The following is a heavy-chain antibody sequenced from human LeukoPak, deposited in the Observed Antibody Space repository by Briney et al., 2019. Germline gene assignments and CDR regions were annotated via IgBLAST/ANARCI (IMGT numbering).Heavy chain of an antibody. Sequence: ASVKVSCKASGGTFSSYAISWVRLAPGQGLEWMGRIIPIFGTANYAQKFQGRVTITTDESTSTAYMELSSLRSEDTAVYYCARIGGYSYGNGNWFDPWGQGTLVTVSS. CDR1: GGTFSSYA. CDR2: IIPIFGTA. J-gene: IGHJ5*02. V-gene: IGHV1-69*05. CDR3: ARIGGYSYGNGNWFDP. D-gene: IGHD5-18*01.